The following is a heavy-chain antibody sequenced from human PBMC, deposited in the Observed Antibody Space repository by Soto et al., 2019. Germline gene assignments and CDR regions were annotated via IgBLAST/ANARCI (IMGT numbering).Heavy chain of an antibody. CDR3: ARGGDIAAAGLYYFDY. J-gene: IGHJ4*02. D-gene: IGHD6-13*01. CDR2: INHSGST. Sequence: PSETLSLTCAVYGGSFSGYYWSWIRQPPGKGLEWIGEINHSGSTNYNPSLKSRVTISVDTSKNQFSLKLSSVTAADTAVYYCARGGDIAAAGLYYFDYWGQGTLVTVSS. CDR1: GGSFSGYY. V-gene: IGHV4-34*01.